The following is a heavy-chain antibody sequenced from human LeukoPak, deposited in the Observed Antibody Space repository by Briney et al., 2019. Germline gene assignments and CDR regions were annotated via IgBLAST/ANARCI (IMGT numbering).Heavy chain of an antibody. CDR3: ARVSPYGSGSPIDY. CDR1: GGTFSSYA. V-gene: IGHV1-69*04. CDR2: IIPILGIA. D-gene: IGHD3-10*01. J-gene: IGHJ4*02. Sequence: ASVKVSCRASGGTFSSYAISWVRQAPGQGVEWMGRIIPILGIANYAQKFQGRVTITADKSTSTAYMELSSLRSEDTAVYYCARVSPYGSGSPIDYWGQGTLVTVSS.